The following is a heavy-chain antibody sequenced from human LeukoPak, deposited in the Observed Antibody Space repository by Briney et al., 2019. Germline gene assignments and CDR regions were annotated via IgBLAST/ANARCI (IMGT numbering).Heavy chain of an antibody. CDR3: AKDAMGLFGVSWFDP. J-gene: IGHJ5*02. CDR1: GFTFSGYA. CDR2: ISGSGGST. V-gene: IGHV3-23*01. Sequence: GGSLRLSCAASGFTFSGYAMSWVRQAPGKGLEWVSAISGSGGSTYYADSVKGRFTISRDNSKNTLYLQMNSLRAEDTAVYYCAKDAMGLFGVSWFDPWGQGTLVTVSS. D-gene: IGHD3-3*01.